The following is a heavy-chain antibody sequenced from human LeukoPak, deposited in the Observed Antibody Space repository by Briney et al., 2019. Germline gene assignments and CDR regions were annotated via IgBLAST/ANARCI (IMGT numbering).Heavy chain of an antibody. CDR3: ARAPEGTGGAFDI. D-gene: IGHD1-1*01. CDR1: GGSISSYY. J-gene: IGHJ3*02. Sequence: SETLSLTCTVSGGSISSYYWSWIRQPPGKGLEWIGYIYYSGSTNYNPSLKSRVTISVDTSKNQFSLNLSSVTAADTAVYYCARAPEGTGGAFDIWGQGTMVTVSS. V-gene: IGHV4-59*01. CDR2: IYYSGST.